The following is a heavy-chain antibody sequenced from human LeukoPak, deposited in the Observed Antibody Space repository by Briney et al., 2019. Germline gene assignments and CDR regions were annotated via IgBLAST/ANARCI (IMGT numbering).Heavy chain of an antibody. V-gene: IGHV1-2*02. CDR2: INPNSGGT. J-gene: IGHJ4*02. D-gene: IGHD3-16*02. Sequence: ASVKVSCKASGYTFTSYYMHWVRQAPGQGLEWMGWINPNSGGTNYAQKFQGRVTMTRDTSISTAYMELSRLRSDDTAVYYCARGPYDYVWGSYRYTGGYYFDYWGQGTLVTVSS. CDR1: GYTFTSYY. CDR3: ARGPYDYVWGSYRYTGGYYFDY.